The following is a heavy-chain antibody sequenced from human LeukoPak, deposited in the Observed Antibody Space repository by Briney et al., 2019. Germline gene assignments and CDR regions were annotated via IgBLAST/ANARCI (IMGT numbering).Heavy chain of an antibody. J-gene: IGHJ6*03. CDR3: AKSIAARPHYYYYMDV. CDR2: ISGSGGST. CDR1: GFTFSSYA. V-gene: IGHV3-23*01. Sequence: GGSLRLSCAASGFTFSSYAMSWVRQAPGKGLEWVSAISGSGGSTYYADSVKGRFTISRDNSKNTLYLQMNSLSAEDTAVYYCAKSIAARPHYYYYMDVWGKGTTVTVSS. D-gene: IGHD6-6*01.